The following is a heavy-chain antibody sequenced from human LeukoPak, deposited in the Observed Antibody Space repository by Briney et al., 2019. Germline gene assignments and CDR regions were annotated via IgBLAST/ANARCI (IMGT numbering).Heavy chain of an antibody. CDR1: GFTFSSYS. V-gene: IGHV3-21*01. CDR2: ISSSSSNI. CDR3: AKDPTHYRVWDYYETIGLSY. Sequence: GGSLRLSCAASGFTFSSYSMNWVRQAPGKGLEWVSSISSSSSNIYYADSVKGRFTISRDNSKNTLNLQMNSLRAEDTAVYYCAKDPTHYRVWDYYETIGLSYWGQGTLVTVSS. J-gene: IGHJ4*02. D-gene: IGHD3-22*01.